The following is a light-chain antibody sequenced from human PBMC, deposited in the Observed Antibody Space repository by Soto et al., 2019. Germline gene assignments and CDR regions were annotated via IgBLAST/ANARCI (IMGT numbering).Light chain of an antibody. V-gene: IGLV3-1*01. CDR1: KLGQKY. J-gene: IGLJ1*01. CDR3: QAWDSSTGV. CDR2: QDS. Sequence: SYELTQPPSVSVSPGQTASITCSGDKLGQKYACWYQQKPGQSPVVVIYQDSKRASGIPERFSRSLSGNPANLTISGTLGMDEADSYCQAWDSSTGVLGAGTNLTVL.